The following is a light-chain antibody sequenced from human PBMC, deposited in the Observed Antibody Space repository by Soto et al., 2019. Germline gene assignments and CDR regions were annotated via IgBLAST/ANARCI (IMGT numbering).Light chain of an antibody. CDR1: LDIRND. CDR2: DAS. V-gene: IGKV1-17*01. J-gene: IGKJ1*01. CDR3: LQHKSYPWT. Sequence: DIQVTQSPSSLSASVGDRVSITCRASLDIRNDLGWYQQKPGKAPKRLIYDASTLQSGVPSRFSGAGSGAEFTLTINGLQSEDFATYFCLQHKSYPWTFGQGTKVEL.